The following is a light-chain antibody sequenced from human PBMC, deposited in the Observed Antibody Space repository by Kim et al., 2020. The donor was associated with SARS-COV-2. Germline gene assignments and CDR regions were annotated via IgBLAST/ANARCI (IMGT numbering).Light chain of an antibody. V-gene: IGKV1-5*01. CDR3: QHYDSYPYT. J-gene: IGKJ2*01. CDR1: QSISL. CDR2: QAS. Sequence: LSASVGDRVTLTCRASQSISLLAWYQQKPGKAPKLLIYQASTLESGVPSRFSGSGSGTEFSLTISSLQPDDFATYHYQHYDSYPYTFGQGTKLEI.